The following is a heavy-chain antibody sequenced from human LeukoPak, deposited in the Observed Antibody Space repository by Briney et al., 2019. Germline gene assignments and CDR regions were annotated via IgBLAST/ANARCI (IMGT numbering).Heavy chain of an antibody. CDR2: IYYSGTT. V-gene: IGHV4-59*01. CDR1: GGSISSYY. J-gene: IGHJ5*02. D-gene: IGHD3-3*01. Sequence: SETLSLTCTVSGGSISSYYWSWIRQPPGKGLEWIGYIYYSGTTNYNPSLKSRVTISLDTSKNQFSLKLSSVTAADTAVFYCARHYYDFWSGPLDPWGQGTLVTVSS. CDR3: ARHYYDFWSGPLDP.